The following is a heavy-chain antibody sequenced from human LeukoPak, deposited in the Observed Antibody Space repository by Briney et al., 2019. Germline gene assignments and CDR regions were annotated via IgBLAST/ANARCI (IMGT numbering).Heavy chain of an antibody. CDR1: GGSISSYY. J-gene: IGHJ5*02. Sequence: SETLSLTCTVSGGSISSYYWSWIRQPPGKGLEWIGYIHYSGSTNYNPSLKSRVTISVDTSKNQFSLKLNSMTAADTAVYYCARDSPDCSSITCYKDWFDPWGQGTLVTVSS. CDR2: IHYSGST. V-gene: IGHV4-59*12. CDR3: ARDSPDCSSITCYKDWFDP. D-gene: IGHD2-2*02.